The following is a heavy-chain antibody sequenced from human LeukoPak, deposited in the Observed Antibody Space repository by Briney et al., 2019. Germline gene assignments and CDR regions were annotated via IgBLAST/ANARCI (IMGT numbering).Heavy chain of an antibody. J-gene: IGHJ4*02. V-gene: IGHV4-59*01. Sequence: SETLSLTCTVSGGSISSYYWSWIRQPPGKGLEWIGNIYHSGSTNYNPSLKSRVTISLDTSKNQFSLKLRSVTAADTAVYYCARAASYYYGSGSYYEDYWGQGTLVIVSS. CDR2: IYHSGST. D-gene: IGHD3-10*01. CDR1: GGSISSYY. CDR3: ARAASYYYGSGSYYEDY.